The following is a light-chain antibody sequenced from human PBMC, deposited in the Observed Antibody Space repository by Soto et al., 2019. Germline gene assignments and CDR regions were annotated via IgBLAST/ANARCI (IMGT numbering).Light chain of an antibody. Sequence: QAALTQPASVSGSPGQSITISCTGTSSDVGGYNYVSWYQQHPGKAPKLMIYDVSNRPSGVSNRFSGSKSGNTASLTISGLQAEDEADYYCSSYTSGSTPFVFGTG. CDR3: SSYTSGSTPFV. J-gene: IGLJ1*01. CDR2: DVS. CDR1: SSDVGGYNY. V-gene: IGLV2-14*01.